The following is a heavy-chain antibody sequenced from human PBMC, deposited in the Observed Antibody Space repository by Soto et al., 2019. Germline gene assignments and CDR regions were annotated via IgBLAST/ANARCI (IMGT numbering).Heavy chain of an antibody. Sequence: SETLSLTCTVSGGSISSYYWSWIRQPPGKGLEWIGYIYYSGSTNYNPSLKSRVTISVDTSKNQFSLKLSSVTAADTAVYYCARTLEYSGYDYSDYWGQGTLVTVSS. CDR2: IYYSGST. CDR1: GGSISSYY. CDR3: ARTLEYSGYDYSDY. D-gene: IGHD5-12*01. V-gene: IGHV4-59*08. J-gene: IGHJ4*02.